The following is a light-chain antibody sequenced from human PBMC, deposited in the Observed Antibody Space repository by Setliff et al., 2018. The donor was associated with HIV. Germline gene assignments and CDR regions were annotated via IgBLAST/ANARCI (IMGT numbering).Light chain of an antibody. V-gene: IGLV1-44*01. J-gene: IGLJ1*01. CDR1: SSNIGVNV. CDR3: AVWDNGLKGDV. CDR2: NNY. Sequence: QSVLSQPPSASGTPGQRVTISCSGSSSNIGVNVVNWYQHLPGTSPKLPIYNNYQRPSGVPDRFSGSKSGSSGSLAISGLQSEDEADYYCAVWDNGLKGDVFGTGTKVTVL.